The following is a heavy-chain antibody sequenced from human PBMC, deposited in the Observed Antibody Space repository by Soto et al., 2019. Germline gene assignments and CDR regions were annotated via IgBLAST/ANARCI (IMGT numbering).Heavy chain of an antibody. D-gene: IGHD2-8*01. CDR2: IYYSGST. V-gene: IGHV4-59*01. CDR3: ARAAGEVLMVYAQYYFDY. CDR1: GGSMNNYY. Sequence: PSETLSLTCTVSGGSMNNYYWSWVRQPPGKELEWMGYIYYSGSTNYSPSLKNRVTITRDTSASTAYMELSSLRSEDTAVYYCARAAGEVLMVYAQYYFDYWGQGTLVTVSS. J-gene: IGHJ4*02.